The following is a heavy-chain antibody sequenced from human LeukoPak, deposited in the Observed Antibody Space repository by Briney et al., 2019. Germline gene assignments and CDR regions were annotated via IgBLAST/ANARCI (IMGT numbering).Heavy chain of an antibody. Sequence: GESLKISCKASGYIFANYWIAWVRQMPGKGLECTGIVYPDDSDTRYSPSFRGQVTISADKSINTAYLQWNSLKASDTAIYYCARRLGTGTPEFWGQGTLVTVSS. V-gene: IGHV5-51*01. CDR3: ARRLGTGTPEF. J-gene: IGHJ4*02. CDR2: VYPDDSDT. CDR1: GYIFANYW. D-gene: IGHD1-1*01.